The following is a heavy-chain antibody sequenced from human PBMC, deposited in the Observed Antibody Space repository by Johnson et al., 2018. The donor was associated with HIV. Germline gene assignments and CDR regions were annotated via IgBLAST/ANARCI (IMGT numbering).Heavy chain of an antibody. CDR2: IYSGGNT. CDR3: AREGAWEVRPGAFDI. J-gene: IGHJ3*02. CDR1: GFTVSINY. V-gene: IGHV3-53*01. D-gene: IGHD1-26*01. Sequence: VQLVESGGGLIQPGGSLRLSCAASGFTVSINYMSWVRQAPGKGLEWVSVIYSGGNTYYADSVRGRFTTSRNNSKNTLYLQMNSLRAEDTAVYHCAREGAWEVRPGAFDIWGQGTTVTVSS.